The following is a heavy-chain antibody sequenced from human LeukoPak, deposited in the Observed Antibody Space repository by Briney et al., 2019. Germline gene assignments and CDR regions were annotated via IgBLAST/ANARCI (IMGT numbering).Heavy chain of an antibody. Sequence: GGSLRLSFAASGFTFSSYAMHWVRQAPGKGLEWVAVISYDGSNKYYADSVKGRFTISRDNSKDTLYAQMSSLRAEDAAVYYCAKSHSVAQRGYFDYWGQGTLVTVSS. V-gene: IGHV3-30*04. D-gene: IGHD2-15*01. CDR2: ISYDGSNK. CDR3: AKSHSVAQRGYFDY. CDR1: GFTFSSYA. J-gene: IGHJ4*02.